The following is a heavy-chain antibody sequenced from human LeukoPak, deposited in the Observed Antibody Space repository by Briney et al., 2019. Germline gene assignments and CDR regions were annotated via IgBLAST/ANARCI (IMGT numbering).Heavy chain of an antibody. D-gene: IGHD4-17*01. Sequence: GGSLRLSCAASGITVSSNYMSWVRQAPGKGLEWVSVMYAGGNTYYADSVKGRFTISRDKSKNTLYLQMNSLRAEDSAVYYCARGIGSTVFFDHWGQGTLVTVSS. J-gene: IGHJ4*02. CDR3: ARGIGSTVFFDH. CDR2: MYAGGNT. CDR1: GITVSSNY. V-gene: IGHV3-53*01.